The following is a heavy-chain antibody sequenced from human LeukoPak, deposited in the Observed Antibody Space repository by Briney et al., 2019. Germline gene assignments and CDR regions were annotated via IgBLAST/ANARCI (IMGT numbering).Heavy chain of an antibody. CDR2: ISGSGGST. V-gene: IGHV3-23*01. CDR1: GFTFSSYA. D-gene: IGHD3-10*01. J-gene: IGHJ4*02. Sequence: GGSLRLSCAASGFTFSSYAMSWVRQAPGKGLEWVSAISGSGGSTYYADSVKGRFTISRDNAQNSLFLQMNSLRADDTAVYYCARDRASVNREVIVPRVGRYFDSWGLGTLVSVSS. CDR3: ARDRASVNREVIVPRVGRYFDS.